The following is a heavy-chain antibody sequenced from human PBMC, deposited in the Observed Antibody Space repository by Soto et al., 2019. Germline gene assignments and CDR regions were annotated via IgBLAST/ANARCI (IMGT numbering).Heavy chain of an antibody. CDR3: ARDRGEAYYDSSGYYYSTSVWFDP. V-gene: IGHV4-31*03. CDR1: GGSISSGGYY. Sequence: QVQLQESGPGLVKPSQTLSLTCTVSGGSISSGGYYWSWIRQHPGKGLEWIGYIYYSGSTYYNPSLKSRVTISVDPSKNQFSLKLSSVTAADTAVYYCARDRGEAYYDSSGYYYSTSVWFDPWGQGTLVTVSS. J-gene: IGHJ5*02. D-gene: IGHD3-22*01. CDR2: IYYSGST.